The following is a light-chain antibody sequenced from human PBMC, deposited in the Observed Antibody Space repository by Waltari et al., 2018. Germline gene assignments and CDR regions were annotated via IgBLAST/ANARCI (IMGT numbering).Light chain of an antibody. CDR1: QTIRSW. CDR3: QQYDSYPWT. CDR2: KAS. V-gene: IGKV1-5*03. J-gene: IGKJ1*01. Sequence: DIQMTQSPSTLSASVGDRVTITSRASQTIRSWLAWYQHKPGKAPKLLIYKASNLESGVPSSFSGSGSGTEFTLTVSSLQPDDFATYYCQQYDSYPWTFGQGTKVEI.